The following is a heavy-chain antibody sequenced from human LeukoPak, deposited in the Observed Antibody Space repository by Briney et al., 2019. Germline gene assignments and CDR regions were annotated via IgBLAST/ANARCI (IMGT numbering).Heavy chain of an antibody. CDR1: GFTVSSNY. J-gene: IGHJ4*02. CDR2: IYSGGST. Sequence: GGSLRLSCAASGFTVSSNYMSWVRQAPGKGLEWVSVIYSGGSTYYADSVKGRFTISRDNSKNTLYHQMNSLRAEDTAVYYCARDGRPKYSGSYWVRDYWGQGTLVTVSS. CDR3: ARDGRPKYSGSYWVRDY. D-gene: IGHD1-26*01. V-gene: IGHV3-66*01.